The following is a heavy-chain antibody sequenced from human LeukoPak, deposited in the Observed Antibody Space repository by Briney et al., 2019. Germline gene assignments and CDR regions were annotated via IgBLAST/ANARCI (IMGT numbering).Heavy chain of an antibody. V-gene: IGHV3-66*01. D-gene: IGHD3-10*01. CDR2: IYSGGST. CDR3: ARVVHYYGSGSSYFDY. CDR1: GFTVSSNY. J-gene: IGHJ4*02. Sequence: GGSLRLSGAASGFTVSSNYMSGSRQAPGKGRGGFSVIYSGGSTYYADSVKGRFTISRDNSKNTLYLQMNSLRAEDTAVYYCARVVHYYGSGSSYFDYWGQGTLVTVSS.